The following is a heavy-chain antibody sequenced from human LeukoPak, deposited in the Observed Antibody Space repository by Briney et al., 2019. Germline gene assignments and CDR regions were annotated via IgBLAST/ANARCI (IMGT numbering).Heavy chain of an antibody. CDR2: IIPILGIA. Sequence: RASVKVSCKASGGTFSSYAISWVRQAPGQGLEWMGRIIPILGIANYAQKFQGRVTITADKSTSTAYMELSSLRSEDTAVYYCARDRGGSYGSFDYWGQGTLVTVSS. V-gene: IGHV1-69*04. J-gene: IGHJ4*02. D-gene: IGHD5-18*01. CDR1: GGTFSSYA. CDR3: ARDRGGSYGSFDY.